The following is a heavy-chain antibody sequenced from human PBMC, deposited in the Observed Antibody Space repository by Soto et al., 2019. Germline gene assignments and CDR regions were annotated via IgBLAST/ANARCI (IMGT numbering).Heavy chain of an antibody. Sequence: EVQLVESGGGLVQPGGSLRVSCAASGFTFSDHPMDWVRRAPGKGLEWVARTRNKAHSYTSEYAASVKGRFTISRDDSKNSLSLLISSLKTEDTAVYYCVRERFSSIDCTRGVFDYWGQGTLVTVSS. V-gene: IGHV3-72*01. D-gene: IGHD2-2*01. CDR3: VRERFSSIDCTRGVFDY. J-gene: IGHJ4*02. CDR2: TRNKAHSYTS. CDR1: GFTFSDHP.